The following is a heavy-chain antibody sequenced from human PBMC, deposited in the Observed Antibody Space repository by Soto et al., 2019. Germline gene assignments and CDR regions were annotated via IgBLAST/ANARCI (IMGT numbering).Heavy chain of an antibody. Sequence: EVQLVESGGGLVQPGGSLRLSCAASGFTFSSYEMNWVRQAPGKGPEWVSYISSSGSTIYYADSVKGRFTISRDNAKNSLYLQMNSLRAEDTAVYYCARGDYGGNPFYFDYWGQGTLVTVSS. J-gene: IGHJ4*02. CDR3: ARGDYGGNPFYFDY. V-gene: IGHV3-48*03. CDR1: GFTFSSYE. CDR2: ISSSGSTI. D-gene: IGHD4-17*01.